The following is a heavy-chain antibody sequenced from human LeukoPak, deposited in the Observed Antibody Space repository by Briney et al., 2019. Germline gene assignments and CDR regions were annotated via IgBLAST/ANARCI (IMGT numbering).Heavy chain of an antibody. V-gene: IGHV3-23*01. CDR2: ISGSGGST. D-gene: IGHD3-9*01. J-gene: IGHJ6*02. CDR3: AKRQVIANYYCYGMDV. Sequence: PGGSLRLSCAASGFTFSSYAMSWVRQAPGKGLEWVSAISGSGGSTYYADSVKGRFTISRDNSKNTLYLQMNSLRAEDTAVYYCAKRQVIANYYCYGMDVWGQGTTVTVSS. CDR1: GFTFSSYA.